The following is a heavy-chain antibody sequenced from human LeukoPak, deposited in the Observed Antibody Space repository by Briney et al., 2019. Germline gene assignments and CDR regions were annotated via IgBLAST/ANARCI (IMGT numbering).Heavy chain of an antibody. J-gene: IGHJ3*02. CDR3: AEGPAAADDAFDI. V-gene: IGHV1-69*04. CDR2: IIPILNIA. Sequence: GASVKVSCKASGGIFSNFAFNWVRQAPGQGLEWMGRIIPILNIANYAQKFQGRVTITADKSTSTTYMELSSLISEDTAVYYCAEGPAAADDAFDIWGQGTMVTVSS. D-gene: IGHD2-2*01. CDR1: GGIFSNFA.